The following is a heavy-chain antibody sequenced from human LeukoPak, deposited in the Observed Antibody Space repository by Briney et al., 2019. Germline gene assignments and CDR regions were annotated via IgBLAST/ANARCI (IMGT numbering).Heavy chain of an antibody. V-gene: IGHV3-15*01. CDR1: GFTFSNAW. Sequence: GPLRLSCAASGFTFSNAWMSWVRQAPGKGREWVGRIKSKTDGGTTDYAAPAKGRFTISREDSKNTLYLQMNSLKTEDKAVYYCTTSLSPLTTVTTWDYYYYYYMDVWGKGTTVTISS. CDR2: IKSKTDGGTT. D-gene: IGHD4-17*01. CDR3: TTSLSPLTTVTTWDYYYYYYMDV. J-gene: IGHJ6*03.